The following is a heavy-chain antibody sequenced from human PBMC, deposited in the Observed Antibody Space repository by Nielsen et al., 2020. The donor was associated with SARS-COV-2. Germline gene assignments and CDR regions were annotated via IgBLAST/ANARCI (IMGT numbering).Heavy chain of an antibody. J-gene: IGHJ4*02. CDR1: GFTFRSYA. V-gene: IGHV3-30*04. CDR3: AKDVWSGAHQIGPDY. CDR2: ISYDGSNK. Sequence: GESLKISCAASGFTFRSYAMHWVRQAPGKGLEWVALISYDGSNKYYADSVKGRFTISRDNSKNTVYLQMNSLRAEDTAVYHCAKDVWSGAHQIGPDYWGQGTLVTVSS. D-gene: IGHD3-3*01.